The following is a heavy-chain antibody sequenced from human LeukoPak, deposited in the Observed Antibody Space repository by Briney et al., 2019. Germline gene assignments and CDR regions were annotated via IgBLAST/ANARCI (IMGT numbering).Heavy chain of an antibody. D-gene: IGHD6-6*01. Sequence: PSETLSLTSIVSGGSIGSSSYYWGWIRQPPGKGLEWIGSIYYSGSTYYNPSLKSRVTISVDTSKNQFSLKLSSVTAADTAVYYCARHVGPLYSSSSNWFDPWGQGTLVTVSS. CDR3: ARHVGPLYSSSSNWFDP. CDR1: GGSIGSSSYY. CDR2: IYYSGST. V-gene: IGHV4-39*01. J-gene: IGHJ5*02.